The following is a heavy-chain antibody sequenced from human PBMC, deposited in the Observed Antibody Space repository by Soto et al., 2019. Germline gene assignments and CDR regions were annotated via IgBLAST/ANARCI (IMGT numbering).Heavy chain of an antibody. J-gene: IGHJ4*02. CDR1: GFTFDDYT. V-gene: IGHV3-43*01. CDR2: ISWDGGST. Sequence: GGSLRLSCAASGFTFDDYTMHWVRQAPGKGLEWVSLISWDGGSTYYADSVKGRFTISRDNSKNSLYLQMNSLRTEDTALYYCAIDHPPAASTHYRGPGLLVTGSS. CDR3: AIDHPPAASTHY. D-gene: IGHD2-2*01.